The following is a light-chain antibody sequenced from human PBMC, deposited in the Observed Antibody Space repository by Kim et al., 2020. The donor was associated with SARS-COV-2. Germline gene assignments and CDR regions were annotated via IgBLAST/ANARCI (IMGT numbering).Light chain of an antibody. V-gene: IGKV3-20*01. CDR1: QTVSSSY. CDR3: QQYGDSPRT. CDR2: GAS. Sequence: SPGERATPSCRASQTVSSSYLAWYQQKPGHAPRLLIYGASSRATAIPDRFSGSGSGTDFTLTISRLEPEDFAVYFCQQYGDSPRTFGQGTKVDIK. J-gene: IGKJ1*01.